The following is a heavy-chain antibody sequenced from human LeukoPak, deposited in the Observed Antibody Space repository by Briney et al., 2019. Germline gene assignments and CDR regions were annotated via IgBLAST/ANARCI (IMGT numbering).Heavy chain of an antibody. CDR3: ARDLSSGWLPTYYYYYMDV. J-gene: IGHJ6*03. Sequence: PSGTLSLTCAVYGGSFSGYYWSWIRQPPGKGLEWIGEINHSGSTNYNPSLKSRVTISVDTSKNQFSLKLSSVTAADTAVYYCARDLSSGWLPTYYYYYMDVWGKGTTVTVSS. D-gene: IGHD6-19*01. V-gene: IGHV4-34*01. CDR1: GGSFSGYY. CDR2: INHSGST.